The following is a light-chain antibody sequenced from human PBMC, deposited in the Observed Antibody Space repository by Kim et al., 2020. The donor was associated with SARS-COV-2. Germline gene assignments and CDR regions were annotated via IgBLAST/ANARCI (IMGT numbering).Light chain of an antibody. Sequence: DIQMTQSPSSLSASVGDRVTITCRASQDISNHLAWFQQKPGTAPKSLIFAASSLQSGVPSKFSGSGSGTDFTLTISSLQPEDFATYYCQQYHDFPWTFGQGTKVDIK. CDR3: QQYHDFPWT. CDR2: AAS. CDR1: QDISNH. V-gene: IGKV1-16*02. J-gene: IGKJ1*01.